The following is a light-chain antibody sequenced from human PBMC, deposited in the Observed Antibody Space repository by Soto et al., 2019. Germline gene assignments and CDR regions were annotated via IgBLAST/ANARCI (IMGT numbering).Light chain of an antibody. V-gene: IGKV1-33*01. CDR1: QEISNY. CDR2: DAS. Sequence: QLTQSRPSLXAXFGNXVPTXXQASQEISNYLNWYQQKPGKAPKLLIYDASNLQTGVPSRFSGSGSGTDFTFTISSLQPEDIATYYCQQYDNLPPCFCQGTKVDIK. CDR3: QQYDNLPPC. J-gene: IGKJ1*01.